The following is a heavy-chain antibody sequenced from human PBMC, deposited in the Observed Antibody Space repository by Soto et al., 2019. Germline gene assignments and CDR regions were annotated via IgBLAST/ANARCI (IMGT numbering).Heavy chain of an antibody. J-gene: IGHJ6*02. CDR1: GYTFTSYY. Sequence: ASVKVSCKASGYTFTSYYMHWVRQAPGQGLEWMGIINPSGGSTSYAQKFQGRVTMTRDTSTSTVYMELSSLRSEDTAVYYCARERIMIFGVVIKYYYYGMDVWGQGTTVTVSS. D-gene: IGHD3-3*01. V-gene: IGHV1-46*01. CDR2: INPSGGST. CDR3: ARERIMIFGVVIKYYYYGMDV.